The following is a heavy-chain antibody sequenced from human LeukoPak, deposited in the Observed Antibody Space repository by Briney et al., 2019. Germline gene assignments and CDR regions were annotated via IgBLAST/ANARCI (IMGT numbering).Heavy chain of an antibody. CDR2: IDHRGNT. D-gene: IGHD3-16*01. CDR3: ARGTWGYAFEI. V-gene: IGHV4-59*01. Sequence: SETLSLTCTVSGASITNYFWTWIRQSPGKGLEWIGYIDHRGNTNYKPSLKSRVTISLDASKIHFSLSLSSVVAADTAVYYCARGTWGYAFEIWGQGTLVTVSS. J-gene: IGHJ3*02. CDR1: GASITNYF.